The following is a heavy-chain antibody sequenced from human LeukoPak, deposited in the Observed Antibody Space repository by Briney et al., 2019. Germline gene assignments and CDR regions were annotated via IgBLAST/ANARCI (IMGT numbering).Heavy chain of an antibody. CDR1: GFTFSSYS. J-gene: IGHJ4*02. Sequence: GGSLRLSCAASGFTFSSYSMNWVRQAPGKGLEWVSSISSSSSYIYYADSVKGRFTISRDNAKNSLYLQMNSLRAEDTAVYYCARGSMVRGANDYWGQGTLVTVSS. CDR3: ARGSMVRGANDY. D-gene: IGHD3-10*01. CDR2: ISSSSSYI. V-gene: IGHV3-21*04.